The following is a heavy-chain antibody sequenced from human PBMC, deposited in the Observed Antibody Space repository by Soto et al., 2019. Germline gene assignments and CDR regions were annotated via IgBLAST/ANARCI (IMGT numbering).Heavy chain of an antibody. CDR2: INGNGGSA. D-gene: IGHD3-3*01. CDR3: AKEDDLWTNGHFDI. J-gene: IGHJ3*02. V-gene: IGHV3-23*01. Sequence: GGSLRLSCAASGFTFSSYDMSWVRQAPGKGLEWVSAINGNGGSAYYADSVKGRFTISRDNSRNTLYVQMNSLRSEDTAIYYCAKEDDLWTNGHFDIWGQGTLVTVSS. CDR1: GFTFSSYD.